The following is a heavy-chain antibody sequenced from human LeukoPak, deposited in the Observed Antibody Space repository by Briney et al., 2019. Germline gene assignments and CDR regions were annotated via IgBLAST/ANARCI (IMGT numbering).Heavy chain of an antibody. Sequence: GGSLRLSCAASGFTFDDYAMHWVRQAPGKGLEWVSGISWNSGSVGYADSVRGRFTISRDNAKNSLYLQMNSLRAEDTALYYCAKDDYYDRSGYIDYWGQGTLVTVSS. J-gene: IGHJ4*02. D-gene: IGHD3-22*01. CDR1: GFTFDDYA. CDR2: ISWNSGSV. V-gene: IGHV3-9*01. CDR3: AKDDYYDRSGYIDY.